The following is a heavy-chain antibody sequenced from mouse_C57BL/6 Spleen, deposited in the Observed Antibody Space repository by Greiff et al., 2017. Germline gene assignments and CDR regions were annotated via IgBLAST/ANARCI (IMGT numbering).Heavy chain of an antibody. CDR3: AKGDHWYFDV. V-gene: IGHV1-59*01. CDR2: IDPSDSYT. CDR1: GYTFTSYW. Sequence: VQLQQPGAELVRPGPSVKLSCKASGYTFTSYWMHWVKQRPGQGLEWIGVIDPSDSYTNYNQKFKGKATLTVDTSSSTAYMQLSSLTSEDSAVYYCAKGDHWYFDVWGTGTTVTVSS. D-gene: IGHD3-3*01. J-gene: IGHJ1*03.